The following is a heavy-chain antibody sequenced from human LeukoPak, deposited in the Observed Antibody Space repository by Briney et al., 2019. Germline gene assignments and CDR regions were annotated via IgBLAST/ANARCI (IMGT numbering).Heavy chain of an antibody. V-gene: IGHV3-23*01. J-gene: IGHJ4*02. Sequence: GGSLRLSCAASRFTFSSYVMSWVRQAPGKGLECVSAISGSGRLYYADSEKGRFTISRDNSKNTLYLQMNSLRAEDTAVYYCAKLKGNSIYDYFDYWGQGTLVTVSS. CDR2: ISGSGRL. CDR3: AKLKGNSIYDYFDY. CDR1: RFTFSSYV. D-gene: IGHD4-23*01.